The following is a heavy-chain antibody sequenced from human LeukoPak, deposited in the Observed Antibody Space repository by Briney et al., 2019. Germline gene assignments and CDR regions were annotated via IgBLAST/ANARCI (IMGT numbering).Heavy chain of an antibody. CDR1: GGSFSGYY. D-gene: IGHD1-1*01. CDR2: INHSGST. V-gene: IGHV4-34*01. J-gene: IGHJ4*02. Sequence: SETLSPTCAVYGGSFSGYYWSWIRQPPGKGLEWIGEINHSGSTNYNPSLKSRVTISVDTSKNQFSLKLSSVTAADTAVYYCARLPGTTGTTVDYWGQGTLVTVSS. CDR3: ARLPGTTGTTVDY.